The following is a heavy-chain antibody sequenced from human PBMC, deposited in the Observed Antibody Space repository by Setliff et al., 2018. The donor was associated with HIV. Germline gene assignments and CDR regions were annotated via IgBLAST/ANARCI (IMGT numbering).Heavy chain of an antibody. CDR3: ARAMRGVVVTNMYYYYGMDV. CDR2: IYHSGST. J-gene: IGHJ6*02. Sequence: SETLSLTCTVSGYSISSGYYWGWIRQPPGKGLEWIGSIYHSGSTYYNPSLKSRVTIAVDTSKNQFSLKLSSVTAADTAVYYCARAMRGVVVTNMYYYYGMDVWGQGTTVTVSS. V-gene: IGHV4-38-2*02. D-gene: IGHD2-21*02. CDR1: GYSISSGYY.